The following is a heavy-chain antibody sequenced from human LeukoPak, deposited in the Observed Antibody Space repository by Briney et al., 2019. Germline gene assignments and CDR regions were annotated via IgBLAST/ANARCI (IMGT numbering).Heavy chain of an antibody. D-gene: IGHD5-24*01. CDR2: ISGSGGST. CDR3: AKDLETWLQLLPYFGY. V-gene: IGHV3-23*01. J-gene: IGHJ4*02. CDR1: GFTFSSYA. Sequence: SGGSLRLSCAASGFTFSSYAMSWVRQAPGKGLEWVSAISGSGGSTYYADSVKGRFTISRDNSKSTLYLQMNSLRAEDTAVYYCAKDLETWLQLLPYFGYWGQGTLVTVSS.